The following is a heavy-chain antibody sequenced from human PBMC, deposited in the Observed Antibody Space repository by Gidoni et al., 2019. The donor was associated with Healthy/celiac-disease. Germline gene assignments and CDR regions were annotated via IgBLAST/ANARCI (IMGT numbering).Heavy chain of an antibody. CDR3: ARDRGIAAPFNWFDP. Sequence: QLQLQESGPGLVKPSETLSLTCTVSGGSISSSSYYWGWIRQPPGKGLEWIGSIYYSGSTYYNPSLKSRVTISVDTSKNQFSLKLSSVTAADTAVYYCARDRGIAAPFNWFDPWGQGTLVTVSS. J-gene: IGHJ5*02. CDR1: GGSISSSSYY. V-gene: IGHV4-39*07. CDR2: IYYSGST. D-gene: IGHD6-13*01.